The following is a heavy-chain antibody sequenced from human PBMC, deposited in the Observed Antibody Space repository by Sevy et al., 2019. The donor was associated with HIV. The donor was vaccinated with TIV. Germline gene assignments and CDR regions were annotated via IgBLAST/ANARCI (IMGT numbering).Heavy chain of an antibody. D-gene: IGHD2-15*01. CDR2: IYYSGSS. J-gene: IGHJ4*02. V-gene: IGHV4-59*11. CDR3: ARASAVVPRALVY. CDR1: GDSISSHF. Sequence: SETLSLTCNVSGDSISSHFWSWFQQPPGKGLEWIGYIYYSGSSEYNPSLRSRVTISIDTSKKYLSMKLTSVTAADTAVYYCARASAVVPRALVYWGQGTLVTVSS.